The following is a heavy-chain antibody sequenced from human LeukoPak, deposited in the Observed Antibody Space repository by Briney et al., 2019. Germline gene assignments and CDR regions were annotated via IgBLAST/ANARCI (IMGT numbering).Heavy chain of an antibody. Sequence: GGSLRLSCAASGFTFSSYWMNWVRQAPGKGLEWVANIKQDGSEKYYVDSVKGRFTISRDNAKNSLYLQMNSLRAEDTAVYYCARTLYYDILTGYSPTPYYFDYWGQGTLVTVS. V-gene: IGHV3-7*03. CDR3: ARTLYYDILTGYSPTPYYFDY. CDR1: GFTFSSYW. D-gene: IGHD3-9*01. CDR2: IKQDGSEK. J-gene: IGHJ4*02.